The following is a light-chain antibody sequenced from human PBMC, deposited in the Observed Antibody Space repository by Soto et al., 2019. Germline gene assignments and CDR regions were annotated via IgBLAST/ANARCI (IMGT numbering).Light chain of an antibody. J-gene: IGKJ1*01. CDR1: QYINTR. CDR3: HQRQSWPRT. CDR2: QTS. V-gene: IGKV3-11*01. Sequence: EIVLTQSPATLSSFPGDRVTLSCRASQYINTRLAWYQHRPGQAPRLLIYQTSLRAAGIPARFSASGSGTAFTLTIRDIQHEDFALYYCHQRQSWPRTFGQGTKVDI.